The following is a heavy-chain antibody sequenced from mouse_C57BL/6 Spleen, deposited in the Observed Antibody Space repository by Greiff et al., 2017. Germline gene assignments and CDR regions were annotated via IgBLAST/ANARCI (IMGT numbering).Heavy chain of an antibody. J-gene: IGHJ1*03. V-gene: IGHV1-50*01. Sequence: QVQLQQPGAELVKPGASVQLSCKASGYTFTSYWMQWVKQRPGQGLEWIGEIDPSDSYTNYNQKFKGKATLTVDTSSSTAYMQLSSLTSEDSAVYYCGPYYYGSSWYFDVWGTGTTVTVSS. CDR2: IDPSDSYT. D-gene: IGHD1-1*01. CDR1: GYTFTSYW. CDR3: GPYYYGSSWYFDV.